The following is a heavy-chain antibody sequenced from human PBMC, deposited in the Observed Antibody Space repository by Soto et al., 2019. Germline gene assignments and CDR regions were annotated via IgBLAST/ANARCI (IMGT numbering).Heavy chain of an antibody. CDR3: ARATIVLVPAAMVSHWFDP. V-gene: IGHV4-59*08. CDR1: GGSFSPNY. D-gene: IGHD2-2*01. CDR2: IYYSGST. Sequence: SSETLSLTCSVLGGSFSPNYWSWIRQPPGKGLEWVGYIYYSGSTYYNPSLKSRVTISVDTSKNQFSLKLSSVTAADTAVYYCARATIVLVPAAMVSHWFDPWGQGTQVTVSS. J-gene: IGHJ5*02.